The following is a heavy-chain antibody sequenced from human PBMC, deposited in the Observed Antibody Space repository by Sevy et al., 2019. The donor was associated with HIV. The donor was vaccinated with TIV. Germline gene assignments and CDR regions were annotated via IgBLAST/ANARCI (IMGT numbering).Heavy chain of an antibody. CDR1: GFTFSDYY. J-gene: IGHJ4*02. V-gene: IGHV3-11*01. CDR2: ISSSGSTI. CDR3: AKAGVRVGGTFDLFYFDY. Sequence: GGSLRLSCAASGFTFSDYYMSWIRQAPGKGLEWVSYISSSGSTIYYADSVKGRFTISRDNAKNPLYLQMNSLTAEDTAVYYCAKAGVRVGGTFDLFYFDYWGQGTLVTVSS. D-gene: IGHD6-19*01.